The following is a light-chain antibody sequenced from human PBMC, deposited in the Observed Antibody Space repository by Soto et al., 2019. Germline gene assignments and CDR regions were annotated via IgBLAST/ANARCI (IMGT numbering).Light chain of an antibody. CDR2: DAS. Sequence: EIVLTQSPATLSLSPGERAALSCRASQSVGSHLAWYQQKPGQPPRLLIYDASNRATRIPARFSGSGSGTDFTLTISSLEPEDFAVYYCQHRTNWPPVTFGQGTRLEIK. CDR1: QSVGSH. J-gene: IGKJ5*01. V-gene: IGKV3-11*01. CDR3: QHRTNWPPVT.